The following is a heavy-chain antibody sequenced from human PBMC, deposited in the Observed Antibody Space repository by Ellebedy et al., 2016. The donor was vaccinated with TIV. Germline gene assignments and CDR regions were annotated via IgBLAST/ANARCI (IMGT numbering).Heavy chain of an antibody. CDR3: ARGWKTMFGVITEDI. CDR2: MTTYYGDT. D-gene: IGHD3-3*01. V-gene: IGHV1-18*01. CDR1: GYTFTTYG. Sequence: ASVKVSCXASGYTFTTYGITWVRQSPGQGLEWMGWMTTYYGDTNYAQKFQDRVTMTKDTSTSTAYMELRSLTSDDTAIYYCARGWKTMFGVITEDIWGQGTLVTVSS. J-gene: IGHJ4*02.